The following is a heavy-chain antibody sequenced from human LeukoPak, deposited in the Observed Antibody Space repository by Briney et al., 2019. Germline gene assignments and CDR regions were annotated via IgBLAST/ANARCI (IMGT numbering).Heavy chain of an antibody. CDR1: GGSISSGSYY. CDR3: ARRIRRVGRYCTNGVCYTNTYFDY. Sequence: SETLSLTCTVSGGSISSGSYYWSWIRQPAGKGLEWIGRIYTSGSTNYNPSLKSRVTISVDRSKNQFSLKLSSVTAADTAVYYCARRIRRVGRYCTNGVCYTNTYFDYWGQGTLVTVSS. V-gene: IGHV4-61*02. J-gene: IGHJ4*02. D-gene: IGHD2-8*01. CDR2: IYTSGST.